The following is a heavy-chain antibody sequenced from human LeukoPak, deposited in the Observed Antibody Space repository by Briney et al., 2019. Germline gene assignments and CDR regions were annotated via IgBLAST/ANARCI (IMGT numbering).Heavy chain of an antibody. J-gene: IGHJ3*02. CDR2: IRGGGAVT. CDR1: GFTFDNYA. Sequence: GGSLRLSCAASGFTFDNYAMNWVRQAPGKGLEWLSYIRGGGAVTRYSDSVKGRFTISRDNSKNTLYLQMNHLRAEDTAIYYCAKYSASYYNDAFDIWGRGTMVTISS. V-gene: IGHV3-23*01. D-gene: IGHD3-10*01. CDR3: AKYSASYYNDAFDI.